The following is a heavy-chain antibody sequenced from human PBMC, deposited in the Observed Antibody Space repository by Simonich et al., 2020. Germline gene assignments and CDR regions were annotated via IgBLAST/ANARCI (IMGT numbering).Heavy chain of an antibody. CDR1: GGSISSSSYY. V-gene: IGHV4-39*01. CDR3: ARHAGFAFDI. D-gene: IGHD6-13*01. J-gene: IGHJ3*02. CDR2: IYYRGRP. Sequence: QLPLQESGPGLVKPSETLSLTCTVSGGSISSSSYYWGGIRQPPGKGLEWIGSIYYRGRPYHNPSRKSRVTISVDTSKNQFSLELVSVTAADTAVYYCARHAGFAFDIWGQGTMVTVSS.